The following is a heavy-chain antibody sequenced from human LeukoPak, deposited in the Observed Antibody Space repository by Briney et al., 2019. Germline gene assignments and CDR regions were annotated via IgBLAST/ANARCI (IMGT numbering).Heavy chain of an antibody. CDR1: GYTFTSYD. CDR3: ARSSGYDYDGYFDY. J-gene: IGHJ4*02. CDR2: MNPNSGNT. D-gene: IGHD5-12*01. V-gene: IGHV1-8*01. Sequence: ASVKVSCKASGYTFTSYDINWVRQATGQGLEWMGWMNPNSGNTGYAQKFQGRVTMTRNTSISTAYMELSSLRSDDTAVYYCARSSGYDYDGYFDYWGQGTLVTVSS.